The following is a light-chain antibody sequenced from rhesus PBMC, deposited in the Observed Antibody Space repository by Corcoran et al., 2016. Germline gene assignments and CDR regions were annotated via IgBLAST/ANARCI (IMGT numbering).Light chain of an antibody. V-gene: IGKV1-22*01. Sequence: DIQMTQSPSSLSASVGDTVTITCRASQSISSWVAWYQQKPGKAPKLLIYKASRLQSGVPSRFSGSGSGTDFTLTISSLQSEDFATYYCQQYSSSPFTFGPGTKLDIK. J-gene: IGKJ3*01. CDR1: QSISSW. CDR2: KAS. CDR3: QQYSSSPFT.